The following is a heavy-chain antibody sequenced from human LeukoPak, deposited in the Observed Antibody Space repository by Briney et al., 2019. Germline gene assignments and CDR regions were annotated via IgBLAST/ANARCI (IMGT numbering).Heavy chain of an antibody. D-gene: IGHD1-26*01. V-gene: IGHV4-39*07. Sequence: PSETLSLTCTVSGGSISSSSYYWGWIRQPPGKGLEWIGSIYYSGSTYYNPSLKSRVTISVDTSKNQFSLKLSSVTAADTAVYYCASVVGATNAFDIWGQGTMVTVSS. CDR1: GGSISSSSYY. J-gene: IGHJ3*02. CDR3: ASVVGATNAFDI. CDR2: IYYSGST.